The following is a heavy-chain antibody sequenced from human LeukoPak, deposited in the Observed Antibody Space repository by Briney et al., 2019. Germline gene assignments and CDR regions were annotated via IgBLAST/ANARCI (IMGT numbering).Heavy chain of an antibody. V-gene: IGHV1-18*01. CDR2: ISAYNGNT. Sequence: ASVKVSCKTSGYTFTSYGISWVRQAPGQGLEWMGWISAYNGNTNYAQKLQGRVTMTTDTSTSTAFMELRSLRSEDTAVYYCARELYVGLELRPSGGDAFDIWGQGTMVTVSS. D-gene: IGHD1-7*01. J-gene: IGHJ3*02. CDR1: GYTFTSYG. CDR3: ARELYVGLELRPSGGDAFDI.